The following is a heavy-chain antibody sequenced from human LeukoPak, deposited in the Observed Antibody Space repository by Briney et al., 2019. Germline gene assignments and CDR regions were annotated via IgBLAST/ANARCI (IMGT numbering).Heavy chain of an antibody. Sequence: GGSLRLSCAASGSSVDTNYMSWVRQAPGKGLEWVSLIYSGGNTYYADSVKGRFTISRDNSKNTLYLQMNSLRAEDTAVYYCARAYSYGSIDYWGRGALVTVSS. CDR2: IYSGGNT. J-gene: IGHJ4*02. D-gene: IGHD5-18*01. CDR3: ARAYSYGSIDY. V-gene: IGHV3-53*01. CDR1: GSSVDTNY.